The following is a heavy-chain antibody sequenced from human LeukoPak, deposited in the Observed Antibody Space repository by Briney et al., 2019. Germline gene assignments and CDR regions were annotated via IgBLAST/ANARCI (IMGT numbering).Heavy chain of an antibody. CDR3: ARDHRIAVAGTCGY. CDR1: GYTFTSYG. Sequence: GASVNVSCKASGYTFTSYGISWVRQAPGQGLEWMGWISAYNGNTNYAQKLQGRVTMTTDTSTSTAYMELRSLRSDDTAVYYCARDHRIAVAGTCGYWGQGTLVTVSP. D-gene: IGHD6-19*01. V-gene: IGHV1-18*01. J-gene: IGHJ4*02. CDR2: ISAYNGNT.